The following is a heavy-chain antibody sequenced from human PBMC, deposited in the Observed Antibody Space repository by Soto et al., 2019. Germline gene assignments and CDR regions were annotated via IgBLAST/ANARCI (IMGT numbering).Heavy chain of an antibody. J-gene: IGHJ5*02. D-gene: IGHD2-15*01. CDR3: AGVDPFNWFDP. V-gene: IGHV4-39*01. CDR2: IYYSGST. Sequence: QLQLQESGPGLVKPSETLSLTCTVSGGSISSSSYYWGWIRQPPGKGLEWIGSIYYSGSTYYNPSLKRRVTISVDTSKNQFSLKLSSVTAADTAVYHCAGVDPFNWFDPWGQGTLVTVSS. CDR1: GGSISSSSYY.